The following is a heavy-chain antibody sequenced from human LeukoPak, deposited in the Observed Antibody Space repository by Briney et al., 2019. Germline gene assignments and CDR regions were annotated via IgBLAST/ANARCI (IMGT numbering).Heavy chain of an antibody. CDR3: ARGGYSYGSFDY. V-gene: IGHV4-59*01. J-gene: IGHJ4*02. Sequence: SETLSLTCTVPGGSISSYYWSWIRQPPGKGLGCIGYIYYGGSTNYNPSLKRRDTISVDTSKNPFSLKLSSVTAADTAVYYCARGGYSYGSFDYWGQGTLVTVSS. CDR2: IYYGGST. CDR1: GGSISSYY. D-gene: IGHD5-18*01.